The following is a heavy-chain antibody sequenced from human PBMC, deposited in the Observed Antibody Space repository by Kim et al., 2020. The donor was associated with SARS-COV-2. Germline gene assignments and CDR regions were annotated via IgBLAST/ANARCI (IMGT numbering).Heavy chain of an antibody. V-gene: IGHV3-11*01. D-gene: IGHD3-3*01. J-gene: IGHJ3*02. Sequence: VKGRFTISRDNAHKSLYLQMTSLSAEDTAVYYCARVAAFRFLEWPDAFDIWGQGTMVTVSS. CDR3: ARVAAFRFLEWPDAFDI.